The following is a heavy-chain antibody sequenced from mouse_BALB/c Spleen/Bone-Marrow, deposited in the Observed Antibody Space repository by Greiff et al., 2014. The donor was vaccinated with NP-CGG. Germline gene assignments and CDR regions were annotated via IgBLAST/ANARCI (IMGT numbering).Heavy chain of an antibody. CDR3: ARGGIYDVRLFGY. CDR2: ISSGSSTI. D-gene: IGHD2-12*01. Sequence: DVQLVESGGGLVQPGGSRKLSCAASGFTFSNFGMHWVRQAPEKGLEWVAYISSGSSTIYYEDTVKGRFTISRDNPKNTLFLQMTSLRSEDTAMYYCARGGIYDVRLFGYGGQGTLVTVSA. V-gene: IGHV5-17*02. CDR1: GFTFSNFG. J-gene: IGHJ3*01.